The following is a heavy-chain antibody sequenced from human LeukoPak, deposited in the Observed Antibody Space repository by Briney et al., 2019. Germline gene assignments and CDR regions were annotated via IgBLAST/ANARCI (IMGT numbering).Heavy chain of an antibody. J-gene: IGHJ4*02. CDR2: ISYDGSNK. CDR3: ARDPGEWLRWIDY. Sequence: GGSLRLSCAASGFTFSSYWMSWVRQAPGKGLEWVAVISYDGSNKYYADSVKGRFTISRDNAKNSLYLQMNSLRAEDTAVYYCARDPGEWLRWIDYWGQGTLVTVSS. CDR1: GFTFSSYW. D-gene: IGHD5-12*01. V-gene: IGHV3-30*03.